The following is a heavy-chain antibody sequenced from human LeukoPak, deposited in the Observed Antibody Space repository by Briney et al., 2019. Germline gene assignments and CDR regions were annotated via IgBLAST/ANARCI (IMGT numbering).Heavy chain of an antibody. CDR2: IYYNGAT. D-gene: IGHD6-19*01. Sequence: PSETLSLTCTVSGGPISTYYWSWIRQPPGKGLEWTGYIYYNGATDYNPSLKSRVTISVDTSRNEFSLKLSSVTAADTAVYYCAREVSGWYAHRFDPWGQGTLVTVSS. CDR1: GGPISTYY. CDR3: AREVSGWYAHRFDP. V-gene: IGHV4-59*01. J-gene: IGHJ5*02.